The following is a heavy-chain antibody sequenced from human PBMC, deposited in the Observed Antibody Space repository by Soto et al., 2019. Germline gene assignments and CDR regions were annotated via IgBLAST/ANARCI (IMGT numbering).Heavy chain of an antibody. Sequence: QVQLVQSGAEVKKPGASVMVSCKASGYIFTSYGISWVRQAPGQGLEWMGWITAYNGNTNYAQKLQGRVTXPTLTXXTTAYMELKSLRSDDTAVYYCARGGVGGTSGWFDPWGQGTLVTVSS. CDR1: GYIFTSYG. CDR2: ITAYNGNT. V-gene: IGHV1-18*01. J-gene: IGHJ5*02. CDR3: ARGGVGGTSGWFDP. D-gene: IGHD1-26*01.